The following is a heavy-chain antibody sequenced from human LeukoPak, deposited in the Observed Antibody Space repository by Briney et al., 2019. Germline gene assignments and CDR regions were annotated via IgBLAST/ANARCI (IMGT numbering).Heavy chain of an antibody. J-gene: IGHJ3*02. Sequence: PGGSLRLSCAASGFTFSSYSMNWVRQAPGKGLEWVSSISSSSSYIYYADSVKGRFTISRDNAKNSLYLQMNSLRAEDTAVYYCATPLYYYDSSGYYYRHPDEIDAFDIWGQGTMVTVSS. D-gene: IGHD3-22*01. CDR2: ISSSSSYI. CDR3: ATPLYYYDSSGYYYRHPDEIDAFDI. V-gene: IGHV3-21*01. CDR1: GFTFSSYS.